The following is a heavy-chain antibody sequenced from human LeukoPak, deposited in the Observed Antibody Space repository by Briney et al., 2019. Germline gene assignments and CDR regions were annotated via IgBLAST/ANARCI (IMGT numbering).Heavy chain of an antibody. CDR1: GDSVSSNSAA. D-gene: IGHD6-19*01. CDR2: TYYRSKWYN. Sequence: SQTLSLTCALSGDSVSSNSAAWNWIRQSPSRGLEWLGRTYYRSKWYNDYAVSVKSRITINPDTSKNQFSLQLNSVTPEDTAVYYCARGPRVGYSSGWYLYDYWGQGTLVTVSS. CDR3: ARGPRVGYSSGWYLYDY. V-gene: IGHV6-1*01. J-gene: IGHJ4*02.